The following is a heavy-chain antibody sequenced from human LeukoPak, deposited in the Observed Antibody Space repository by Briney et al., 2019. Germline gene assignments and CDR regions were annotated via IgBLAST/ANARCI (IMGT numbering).Heavy chain of an antibody. CDR2: IIPIFGTA. V-gene: IGHV1-69*13. CDR3: ASPQVAVATRDYYYGMDV. J-gene: IGHJ6*02. CDR1: GGTFSGYA. D-gene: IGHD6-19*01. Sequence: SVKVSCKASGGTFSGYAISWVRQAPGQGLEWMGGIIPIFGTANYAQKFQGRVTITADESTSTAYMELSSLRSEDTAVYYCASPQVAVATRDYYYGMDVWGQGTTVTVSS.